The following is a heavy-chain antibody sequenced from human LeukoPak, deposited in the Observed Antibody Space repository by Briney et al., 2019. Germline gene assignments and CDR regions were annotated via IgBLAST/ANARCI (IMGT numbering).Heavy chain of an antibody. CDR3: ARVGCSGGRCPGYGMDV. D-gene: IGHD2-15*01. J-gene: IGHJ6*02. CDR2: ISSSSTYI. Sequence: KTGGSLRLSCAASGFTFSSYSMNWVRQAPGKGLEWVSSISSSSTYIYYADSVKGRFTISRDNAKNSLYLQVNSLRVEDTAVYYCARVGCSGGRCPGYGMDVWGQGTTVTVSS. CDR1: GFTFSSYS. V-gene: IGHV3-21*01.